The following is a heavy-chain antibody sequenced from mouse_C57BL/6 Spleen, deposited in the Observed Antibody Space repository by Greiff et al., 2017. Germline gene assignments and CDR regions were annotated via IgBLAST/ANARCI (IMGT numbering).Heavy chain of an antibody. V-gene: IGHV1-50*01. D-gene: IGHD2-4*01. J-gene: IGHJ4*01. Sequence: QVQLQQPGAELVKPGASVKLSCKASGYTFTSYWMQWVKQRPGQGLEWIGEIDPSDSYTNYNQKFNGKATLTVDTSSSTAYMQLSSLTSEDSAVYYYSRDYAGGYYAMDYWGQGTSVTVSS. CDR1: GYTFTSYW. CDR3: SRDYAGGYYAMDY. CDR2: IDPSDSYT.